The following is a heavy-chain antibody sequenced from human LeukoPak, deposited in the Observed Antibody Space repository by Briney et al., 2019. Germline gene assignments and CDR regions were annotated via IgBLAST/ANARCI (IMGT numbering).Heavy chain of an antibody. CDR2: ISWNSGSI. J-gene: IGHJ3*02. V-gene: IGHV3-9*01. CDR1: GFTFDDYA. D-gene: IGHD6-19*01. CDR3: AKDIRAPIAVAGTLNAFDI. Sequence: PGRSLRLSCAASGFTFDDYAMHWVRQAPGKGLEWVSGISWNSGSIGYADSVKGRFTISRDNAKNSLYLQMNSLRAEGTALYYCAKDIRAPIAVAGTLNAFDIWGQGTMVTVSS.